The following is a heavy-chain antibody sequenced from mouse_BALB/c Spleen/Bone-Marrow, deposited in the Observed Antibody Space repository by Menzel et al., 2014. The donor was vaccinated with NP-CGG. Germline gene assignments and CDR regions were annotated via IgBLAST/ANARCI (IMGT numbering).Heavy chain of an antibody. CDR1: EFSLTNYG. Sequence: VKLVESGPGLVAPSQSLSITCTISEFSLTNYGVHWVRQPPGKGLEWLVVIWSDGSTTYNSALKSRLSISKDNSKSQVFLKMNSLQTDDTAMYYCARHRYYAMDYWGQGTSVTVSS. V-gene: IGHV2-6-1*01. CDR2: IWSDGST. J-gene: IGHJ4*01. CDR3: ARHRYYAMDY.